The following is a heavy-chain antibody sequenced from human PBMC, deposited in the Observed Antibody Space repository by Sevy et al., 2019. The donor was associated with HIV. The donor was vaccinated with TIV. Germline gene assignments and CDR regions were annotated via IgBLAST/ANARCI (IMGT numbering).Heavy chain of an antibody. J-gene: IGHJ4*02. CDR1: GGTFSSYA. V-gene: IGHV1-69*13. CDR2: IIPIFGTA. CDR3: ATATQLFTYCWNY. Sequence: ASVKVSCKASGGTFSSYAISWVRQAPGQGLEWMGGIIPIFGTANYAQKFQGRVTITADESTSTAYMELSSLRSEDTAVYYCATATQLFTYCWNYWGQGTLVTVSS. D-gene: IGHD3-3*01.